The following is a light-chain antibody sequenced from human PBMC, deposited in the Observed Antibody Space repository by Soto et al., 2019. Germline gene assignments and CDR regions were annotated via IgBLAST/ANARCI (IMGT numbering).Light chain of an antibody. Sequence: DLQMTQSPSTLSASVGDRVTITCRASQSIIRWLAWYQQKPGKAPKLLIYDASNLESGVPSRFSGSGSGTDFTLTISSLQPDDFATYYCQQYSSFSITFGQGTRLEIK. CDR2: DAS. CDR3: QQYSSFSIT. V-gene: IGKV1-5*01. J-gene: IGKJ5*01. CDR1: QSIIRW.